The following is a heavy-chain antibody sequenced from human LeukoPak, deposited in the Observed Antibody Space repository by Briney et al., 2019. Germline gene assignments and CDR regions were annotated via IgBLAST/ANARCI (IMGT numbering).Heavy chain of an antibody. CDR2: IYPGESDT. V-gene: IGHV5-51*01. CDR3: ARHNQVAGYFDY. D-gene: IGHD6-19*01. J-gene: IGHJ4*02. Sequence: GESLKISCKGSGYNFINYWIAWVRQMPGKGLEWMGIIYPGESDTTYSPSFQGQVTISADKSISTAYLQWSSLKASDTAMYYCARHNQVAGYFDYWGQGTLVTVSS. CDR1: GYNFINYW.